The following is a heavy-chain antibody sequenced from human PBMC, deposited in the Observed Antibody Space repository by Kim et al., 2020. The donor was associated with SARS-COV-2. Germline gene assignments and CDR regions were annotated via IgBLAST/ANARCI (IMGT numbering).Heavy chain of an antibody. D-gene: IGHD4-17*01. J-gene: IGHJ4*02. CDR3: ARETNDYGDYGYFDY. Sequence: QTFQGRVTMTRNTSTSTVYMELSSLRSEDTAVYYCARETNDYGDYGYFDYWGQGTLVTVSS. V-gene: IGHV1-46*01.